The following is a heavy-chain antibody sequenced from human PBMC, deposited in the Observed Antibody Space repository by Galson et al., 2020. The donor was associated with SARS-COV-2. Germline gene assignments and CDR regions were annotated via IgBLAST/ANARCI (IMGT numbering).Heavy chain of an antibody. J-gene: IGHJ6*03. CDR2: IWYDGSNK. V-gene: IGHV3-33*01. CDR1: GFTFSSYG. CDR3: ARGNAGLGSSRFGLYYYYMDV. Sequence: GESLKISCAASGFTFSSYGMHWVRQAPGKGLEWVAVIWYDGSNKYYADSVKGRFTISRDNSKNTLYLQMNSLRAEDTAVYYCARGNAGLGSSRFGLYYYYMDVWGKGTTVTISS. D-gene: IGHD6-13*01.